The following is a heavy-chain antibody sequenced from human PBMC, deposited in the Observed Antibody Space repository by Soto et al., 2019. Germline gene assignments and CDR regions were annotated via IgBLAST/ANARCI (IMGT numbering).Heavy chain of an antibody. Sequence: PGESLKISCKGAGYSFTSYWSGWVRQMPGKGLEWMGIIYPGDSDTRYSPSFQGQVTISADKSISTAYLQWSSLKASDTAMYYCARLSSSWYVSVYYYYGMDVWGQGTTVTVSS. D-gene: IGHD6-13*01. CDR2: IYPGDSDT. V-gene: IGHV5-51*01. CDR3: ARLSSSWYVSVYYYYGMDV. CDR1: GYSFTSYW. J-gene: IGHJ6*02.